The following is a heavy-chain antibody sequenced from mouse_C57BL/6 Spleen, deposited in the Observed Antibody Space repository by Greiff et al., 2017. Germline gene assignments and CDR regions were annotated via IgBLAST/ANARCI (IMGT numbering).Heavy chain of an antibody. CDR2: INPSNGGT. D-gene: IGHD1-1*01. V-gene: IGHV1-53*01. CDR1: GYTFTSYW. Sequence: QVQLQQPGTELVKPGASVKLSCKASGYTFTSYWMHWVKQRPGQGLEWIGNINPSNGGTNYNEKFKSKATLTVDRSSSTAYMQLSSLTSEDSAVYYGAREIYYYGSSYGWYFDVWGTGTTVTVSS. J-gene: IGHJ1*03. CDR3: AREIYYYGSSYGWYFDV.